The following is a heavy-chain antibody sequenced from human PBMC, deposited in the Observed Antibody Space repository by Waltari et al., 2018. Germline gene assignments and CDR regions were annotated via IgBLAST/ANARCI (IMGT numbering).Heavy chain of an antibody. D-gene: IGHD2-15*01. CDR3: ARDGGFDF. CDR1: GYTFIDYY. Sequence: QVQLVQSGTEVKKPGASVKVSCMASGYTFIDYYMHWVRQAPGQGLEWMGWINPSSGGTKDAQNFQGRVTMTRDTSSRTVYIELSRLTYDDTAMYYCARDGGFDFWGQGTLVSVSS. CDR2: INPSSGGT. V-gene: IGHV1-2*02. J-gene: IGHJ4*02.